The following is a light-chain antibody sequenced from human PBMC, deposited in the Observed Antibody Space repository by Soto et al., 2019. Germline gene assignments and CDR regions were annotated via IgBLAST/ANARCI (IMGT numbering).Light chain of an antibody. V-gene: IGKV2-28*01. CDR2: LGS. Sequence: EIVMTQSPLSLPVTPGGPASISCRSSQSLLYSNGYNYLVWYLQRPGQSPQLLIYLGSNRASGVPDRFSGSGSGTDFTLKISRVEAEDVGVYYCMQALQTPPTFGGGTKVEIK. CDR1: QSLLYSNGYNY. CDR3: MQALQTPPT. J-gene: IGKJ4*01.